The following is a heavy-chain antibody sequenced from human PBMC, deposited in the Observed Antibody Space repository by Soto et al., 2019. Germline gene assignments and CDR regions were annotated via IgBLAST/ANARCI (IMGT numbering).Heavy chain of an antibody. D-gene: IGHD4-17*01. CDR1: GFTFSSYG. J-gene: IGHJ5*02. CDR3: ARGQRAGDYGGWFDP. CDR2: IWYDGSNK. Sequence: GGSLRLSCAASGFTFSSYGMHWVRQAPGKGLEWVAVIWYDGSNKYYADSVKGRFTISRDNSKNTLYLQMNSLRAEDTAVYYCARGQRAGDYGGWFDPWGQGTLVTVS. V-gene: IGHV3-33*01.